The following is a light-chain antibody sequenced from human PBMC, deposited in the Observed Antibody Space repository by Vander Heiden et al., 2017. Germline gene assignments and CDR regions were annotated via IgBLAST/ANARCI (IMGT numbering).Light chain of an antibody. CDR2: WVH. Sequence: QPAMTQPPSASGSPGQSVSISCTGPSSDDGSSNYVSWYQQHPGKAPKVKIYWVHKRPSGFPERFSRAKSGNTASLTVAGLQDEDEAEYYCSSYAGSNKWVFGGGTKLTVL. V-gene: IGLV2-8*01. CDR3: SSYAGSNKWV. J-gene: IGLJ2*01. CDR1: SSDDGSSNY.